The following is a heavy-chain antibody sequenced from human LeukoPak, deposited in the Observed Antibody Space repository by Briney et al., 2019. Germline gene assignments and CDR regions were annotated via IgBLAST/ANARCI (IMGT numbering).Heavy chain of an antibody. CDR2: IYYSGST. V-gene: IGHV4-61*08. J-gene: IGHJ6*04. CDR1: GGSISSGDYY. Sequence: SETLSLTCTVSGGSISSGDYYWSWIRQPPGKGLEWIGYIYYSGSTNYNPSLKSRVTISVDTSKNQFSLKLSSVTAADTAVYYCARDRGGITMVRGAPLYYYGMDVWGKGTTVTVSS. D-gene: IGHD3-10*01. CDR3: ARDRGGITMVRGAPLYYYGMDV.